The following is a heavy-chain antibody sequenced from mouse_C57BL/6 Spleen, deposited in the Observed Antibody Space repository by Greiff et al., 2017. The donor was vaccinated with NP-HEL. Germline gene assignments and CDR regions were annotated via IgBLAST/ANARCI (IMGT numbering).Heavy chain of an antibody. V-gene: IGHV1-72*01. CDR3: ARATTVVAPYYYAMDY. Sequence: QVQLQQPGAELVKPGASVKLSCKASGYTFTSYWMHWVKQRPGRGLEWIGRIDPNSGGTKYNEKFKSKATLTVDKPSSTAYMQLRSLTSEDSAVYYCARATTVVAPYYYAMDYWGQGTSVTVSS. J-gene: IGHJ4*01. CDR1: GYTFTSYW. D-gene: IGHD1-1*01. CDR2: IDPNSGGT.